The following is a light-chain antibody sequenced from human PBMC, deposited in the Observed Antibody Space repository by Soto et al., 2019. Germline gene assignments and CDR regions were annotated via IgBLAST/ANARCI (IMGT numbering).Light chain of an antibody. CDR2: DVS. CDR1: SSDVGGYNY. Sequence: QSVLTQPASVSGSPGQSITISCTGTSSDVGGYNYVSWYQQHPGKAPKLMIYDVSNRPSGVSNRFSGSKSGNTASLTISGRQAEDGADYYCSSYTSSSTLVVFGGGTKVTVL. J-gene: IGLJ2*01. CDR3: SSYTSSSTLVV. V-gene: IGLV2-14*01.